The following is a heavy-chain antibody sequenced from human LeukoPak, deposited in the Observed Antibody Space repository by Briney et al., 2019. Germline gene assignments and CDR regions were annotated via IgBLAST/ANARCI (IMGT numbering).Heavy chain of an antibody. CDR2: INPNSGGT. D-gene: IGHD2-8*01. V-gene: IGHV1-2*02. CDR3: ARVNIVLMVRAALDY. CDR1: GYTFTGYY. Sequence: ASVKVSCKASGYTFTGYYMHWVRQAPGQGLEWMGWINPNSGGTNYAQKFQGRVTMTRDTSISTAYMGLSRLRSDDTAVYYCARVNIVLMVRAALDYWGQGTLVTVSS. J-gene: IGHJ4*02.